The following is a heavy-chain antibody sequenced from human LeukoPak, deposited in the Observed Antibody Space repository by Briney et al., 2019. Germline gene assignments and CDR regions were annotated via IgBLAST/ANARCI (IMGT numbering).Heavy chain of an antibody. Sequence: PGGSLRLSCAASGFTFSSYAMSWVRQAPGKGLEWVSAINGSGGSTYYADSVKGRFTISRDNSKNTLYLQMNSLRAEDTAVYYCAKGMGGSGSSYDYWGQRTLVTVSS. J-gene: IGHJ4*02. CDR2: INGSGGST. CDR1: GFTFSSYA. D-gene: IGHD3-10*01. CDR3: AKGMGGSGSSYDY. V-gene: IGHV3-23*01.